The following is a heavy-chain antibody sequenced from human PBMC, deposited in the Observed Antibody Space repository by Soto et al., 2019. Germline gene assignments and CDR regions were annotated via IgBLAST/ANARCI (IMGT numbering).Heavy chain of an antibody. Sequence: EVQLVESWGGLVKPVGSLRLSCASSGFSFNNAWITWVRQAPGKGLEWVGLIQSKTDGGTGDYAASVKHRFCLSRDESETTVYLQMNSLKAEDTGVYFCATYIIGWSWGQGTLVTVSS. V-gene: IGHV3-15*01. D-gene: IGHD6-19*01. CDR1: GFSFNNAW. CDR3: ATYIIGWS. CDR2: IQSKTDGGTG. J-gene: IGHJ4*02.